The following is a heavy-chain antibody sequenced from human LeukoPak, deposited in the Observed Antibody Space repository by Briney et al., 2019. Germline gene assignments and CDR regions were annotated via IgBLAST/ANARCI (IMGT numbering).Heavy chain of an antibody. Sequence: GGSLRLSCTPSGFTFCDAWARCPRQAPGMGLEWVGRIKTKADGGTTEYAAPVKGRFSTSRDDSKTTLYLQINSLRSEETVVYPCTAERTASARAAHYWGQGTLVSVSS. J-gene: IGHJ4*02. V-gene: IGHV3-15*01. D-gene: IGHD2-21*02. CDR3: TAERTASARAAHY. CDR2: IKTKADGGTT. CDR1: GFTFCDAW.